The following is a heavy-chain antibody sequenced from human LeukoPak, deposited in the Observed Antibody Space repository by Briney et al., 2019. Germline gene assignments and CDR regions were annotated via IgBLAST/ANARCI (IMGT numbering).Heavy chain of an antibody. V-gene: IGHV3-30-3*01. D-gene: IGHD4-17*01. CDR3: ASTYGDYAIFDY. Sequence: GGSLRLSCAASGFTFSSYAMHWVRQAPGKGLEWVAVISYDGSNKYYADSVKGRFTISRDNSKNTLYLQMNSLRAEDTAVYYCASTYGDYAIFDYWGQGTLVTVSS. CDR2: ISYDGSNK. CDR1: GFTFSSYA. J-gene: IGHJ4*02.